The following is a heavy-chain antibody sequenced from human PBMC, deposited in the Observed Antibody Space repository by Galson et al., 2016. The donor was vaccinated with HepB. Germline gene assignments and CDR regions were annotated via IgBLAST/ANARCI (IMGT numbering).Heavy chain of an antibody. CDR1: GFTFSSAW. D-gene: IGHD3-16*01. J-gene: IGHJ4*02. V-gene: IGHV3-15*01. Sequence: SLRLSCAGSGFTFSSAWMSWVRQAPGKGLEWVGRIISKGGGGAIDYAAPVKDRFTISRDDSRNTLYLQMNSLKTEDTAVYYCAAPLQWEARYAFDIWGQGILVTVSS. CDR2: IISKGGGGAI. CDR3: AAPLQWEARYAFDI.